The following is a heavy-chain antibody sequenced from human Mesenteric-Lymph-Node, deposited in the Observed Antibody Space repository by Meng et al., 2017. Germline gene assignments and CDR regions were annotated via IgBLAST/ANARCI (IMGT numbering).Heavy chain of an antibody. CDR1: GYSISSGYY. D-gene: IGHD3-22*01. V-gene: IGHV4-38-2*02. J-gene: IGHJ6*02. CDR3: ARDGRYYYDSSGYYKVGYGMDV. Sequence: SETLSLTCTVSGYSISSGYYWGWSRQPPGKGLEWIGSIYHSGSTYYNPSLKSRVTISVDTSKNQFSLKLSSVTAADTAVYYCARDGRYYYDSSGYYKVGYGMDVWGQGTTVTVSS. CDR2: IYHSGST.